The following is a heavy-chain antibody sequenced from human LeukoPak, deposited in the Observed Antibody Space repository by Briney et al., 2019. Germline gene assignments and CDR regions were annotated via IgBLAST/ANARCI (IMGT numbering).Heavy chain of an antibody. J-gene: IGHJ6*02. CDR3: ARDTNNGLDV. V-gene: IGHV3-11*01. Sequence: PGGSLRLSCAASGFTFNDYYINWIRQAPGKGLEWVSYISSSGLTTVYADSVKGRFTITRDNAHNFMSLQMSSLRPEDTAVYYCARDTNNGLDVWGRGTTVTVSS. CDR2: ISSSGLTT. CDR1: GFTFNDYY. D-gene: IGHD1-20*01.